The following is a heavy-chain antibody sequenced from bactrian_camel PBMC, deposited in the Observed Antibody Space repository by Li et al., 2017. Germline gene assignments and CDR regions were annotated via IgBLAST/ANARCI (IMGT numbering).Heavy chain of an antibody. CDR3: AADDHAWRCATFSPPLY. CDR2: IDRDGKA. CDR1: SVTHQITFMNC. J-gene: IGHJ4*01. Sequence: HVQLVESGGGSVQVGGSLRLSCVDSSVTHQITFMNCLGWFRQLPDKEREGVATIDRDGKATYLDSVKGRFTISIDNAKNTLDLQMDSLKPEDTAMYYCAADDHAWRCATFSPPLYLGQGTQVTVS. V-gene: IGHV3S53*01. D-gene: IGHD3*01.